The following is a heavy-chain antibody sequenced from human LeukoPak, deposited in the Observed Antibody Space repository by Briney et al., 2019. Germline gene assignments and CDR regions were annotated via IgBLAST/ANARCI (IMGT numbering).Heavy chain of an antibody. V-gene: IGHV3-13*01. Sequence: GGSLRLSCAASGFTFSSYDMHWVRQATGKGLEWVSAIGTAGDTYYPGSVKGRFTISRDNARNTLYLQMNSLRAEDTAVYYCARGGPIYCSGDSCYPGDYWGQGTLVTVSS. CDR1: GFTFSSYD. J-gene: IGHJ4*02. D-gene: IGHD2-15*01. CDR2: IGTAGDT. CDR3: ARGGPIYCSGDSCYPGDY.